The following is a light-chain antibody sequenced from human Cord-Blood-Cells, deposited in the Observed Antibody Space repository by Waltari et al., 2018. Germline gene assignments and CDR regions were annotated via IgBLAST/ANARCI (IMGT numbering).Light chain of an antibody. Sequence: DIQMTQSPSSLSASVGDRVTITCRASQSISSYLNWYQQKPGKAPKLLSYAASSLQSGVPSRFSGSGSGTDCTLTISSLQPEDFATYYCQQSYSTPRTFGQGTKVEIK. J-gene: IGKJ1*01. CDR3: QQSYSTPRT. CDR2: AAS. CDR1: QSISSY. V-gene: IGKV1-39*01.